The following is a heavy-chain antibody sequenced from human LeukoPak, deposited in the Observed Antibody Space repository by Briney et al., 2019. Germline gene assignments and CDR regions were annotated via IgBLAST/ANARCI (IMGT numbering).Heavy chain of an antibody. J-gene: IGHJ4*02. CDR3: ARKQWVPYYFDY. CDR1: GGSISSGGYY. Sequence: RASETLSLTCTVSGGSISSGGYYWSWIRQPPGKGLEWIGYIYHSGSTYYNPSLKSRVTISVDRSKNQFSLKLTSVTAADTAVYYCARKQWVPYYFDYWGQGTLVTVSS. CDR2: IYHSGST. V-gene: IGHV4-30-2*02. D-gene: IGHD6-19*01.